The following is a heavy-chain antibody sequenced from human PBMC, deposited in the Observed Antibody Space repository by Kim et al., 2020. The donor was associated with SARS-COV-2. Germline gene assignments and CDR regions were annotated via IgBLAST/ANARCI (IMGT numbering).Heavy chain of an antibody. J-gene: IGHJ6*02. D-gene: IGHD3-10*01. Sequence: VKGRFTISRDNSKNTLYLQMNSLRAEDTAVYYCARSYGSGSYYYYYGMDVWGQGTTVTVSS. CDR3: ARSYGSGSYYYYYGMDV. V-gene: IGHV3-53*01.